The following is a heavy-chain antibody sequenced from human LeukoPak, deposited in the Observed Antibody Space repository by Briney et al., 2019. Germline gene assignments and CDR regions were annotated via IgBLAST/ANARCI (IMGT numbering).Heavy chain of an antibody. Sequence: SGTLSLTCTVSGGSISSYYWSWIRQPAGKGLEWIGRIYTSGSTNYNPSLKSRVTISVDKSKNQFSLKLSSVTAADTAVYYCARDKSGGDYYYYYMDVWGKGTTVTVSS. CDR3: ARDKSGGDYYYYYMDV. V-gene: IGHV4-4*07. J-gene: IGHJ6*03. D-gene: IGHD4-17*01. CDR1: GGSISSYY. CDR2: IYTSGST.